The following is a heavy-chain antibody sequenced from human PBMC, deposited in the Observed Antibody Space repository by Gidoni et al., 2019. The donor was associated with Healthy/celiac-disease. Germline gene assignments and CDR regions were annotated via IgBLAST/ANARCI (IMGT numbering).Heavy chain of an antibody. CDR2: INAGNGNT. CDR1: GYTFTSYA. CDR3: ARERIAAAGDNWFDP. D-gene: IGHD6-13*01. V-gene: IGHV1-3*01. J-gene: IGHJ5*02. Sequence: QVQLVQSGAEVKKPGASVKVSCKASGYTFTSYAMHWVRQAPGQRLEWMGWINAGNGNTKYSQKFQGRVTITRDTSASTAYMELSSLRSEDTAVYYCARERIAAAGDNWFDPWGQGTLVTVSS.